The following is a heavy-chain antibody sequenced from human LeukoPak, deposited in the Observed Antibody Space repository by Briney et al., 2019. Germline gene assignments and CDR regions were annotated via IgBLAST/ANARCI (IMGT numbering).Heavy chain of an antibody. CDR3: ARGSYSSPVSVIPRKLGVYGMDV. V-gene: IGHV4-34*01. Sequence: LSXTXAVXXGXFSXXYWSWIRQPPGKGLEWIGEINHSGSTNYNPSLKSRVTISVDTSKKQFSLKLSSVTAADTAVYYCARGSYSSPVSVIPRKLGVYGMDVWGQGTTVTVSS. D-gene: IGHD6-13*01. J-gene: IGHJ6*02. CDR2: INHSGST. CDR1: XGXFSXXY.